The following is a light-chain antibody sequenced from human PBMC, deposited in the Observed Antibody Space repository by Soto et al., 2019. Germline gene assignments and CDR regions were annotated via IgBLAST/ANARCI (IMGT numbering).Light chain of an antibody. CDR2: GAS. V-gene: IGKV3-20*01. CDR1: QSVSSAY. Sequence: EIVLTQSPGTLSLSPGERATLSCRATQSVSSAYLAWYQQKPGQAPRLLIYGASSRATGIPDRFSGSGSGTDFTLTISKLEPEDFAVYYCQQYGSSPITFGHGTRLEIK. CDR3: QQYGSSPIT. J-gene: IGKJ5*01.